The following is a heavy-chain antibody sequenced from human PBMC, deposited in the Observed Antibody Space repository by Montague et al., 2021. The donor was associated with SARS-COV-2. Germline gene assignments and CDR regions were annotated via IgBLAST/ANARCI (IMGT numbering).Heavy chain of an antibody. CDR3: ARHGPFVVVTAIHDTFDI. Sequence: SETLSLTCTVSGGSISTYYWSWIRQSPGKGLEWIGYIYYSGSTYYNPSLKSRVTISVDTSKNQFSMKLSSVTAADTAVYYCARHGPFVVVTAIHDTFDIWGQGTMVTVS. CDR2: IYYSGST. J-gene: IGHJ3*02. CDR1: GGSISTYY. V-gene: IGHV4-59*08. D-gene: IGHD2-21*02.